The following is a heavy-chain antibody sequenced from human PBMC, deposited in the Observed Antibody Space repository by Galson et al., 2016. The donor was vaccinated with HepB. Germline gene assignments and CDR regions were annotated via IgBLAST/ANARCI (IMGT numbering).Heavy chain of an antibody. J-gene: IGHJ6*02. D-gene: IGHD1-1*01. CDR2: IYYRGTT. V-gene: IGHV4-59*01. CDR3: ARLSAGGTNGVDV. Sequence: SETLSLTCTVSGGSISSYYWSWIRQPPGKGLEWIAYIYYRGTTNYNPSPKSRVTISVDTSKNQFSLKLSSVTAADTAVYYCARLSAGGTNGVDVWGQGTTVIVSS. CDR1: GGSISSYY.